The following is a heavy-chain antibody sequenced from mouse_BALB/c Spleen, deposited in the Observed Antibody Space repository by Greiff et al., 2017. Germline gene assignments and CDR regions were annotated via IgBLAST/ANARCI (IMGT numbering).Heavy chain of an antibody. CDR2: FYPGSGSV. D-gene: IGHD1-2*01. J-gene: IGHJ4*01. CDR1: GYTFTEYI. CDR3: ARHGHYYGYNYAMDY. V-gene: IGHV1-62-2*01. Sequence: VKLQESGAGLVKPGASVKLSCKASGYTFTEYIIHWVKQRSGQGLEWIGWFYPGSGSVKYNEKFKDKATLTADKSSSTVYMELSRLTSEDSAVYFCARHGHYYGYNYAMDYWGQGTSVTVSS.